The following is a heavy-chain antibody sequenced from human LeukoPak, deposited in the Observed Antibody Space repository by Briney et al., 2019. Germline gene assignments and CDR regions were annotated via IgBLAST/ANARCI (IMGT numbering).Heavy chain of an antibody. D-gene: IGHD5-18*01. J-gene: IGHJ4*02. CDR1: GFTFSSYA. CDR2: ISGSGGST. V-gene: IGHV3-23*01. CDR3: AKDWDVDTAMVAYFDY. Sequence: GGSLRLSCAASGFTFSSYAMSWVRQAPGKGLEWVSAISGSGGSTYYADSVKGRFTISRDNSKNTLYLQMNSLRAEDTAVYYCAKDWDVDTAMVAYFDYWGQGTLATVSS.